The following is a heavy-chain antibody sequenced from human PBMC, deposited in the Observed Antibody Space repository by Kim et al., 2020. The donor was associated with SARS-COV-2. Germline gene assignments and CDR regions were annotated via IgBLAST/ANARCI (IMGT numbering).Heavy chain of an antibody. D-gene: IGHD3-3*01. J-gene: IGHJ6*03. Sequence: ASVKVSCKASGYTFTSYAMNGVRQAPGQGREWMGWINTNTGNPTYAQGFTGRFVFSLDTPVSTAYLQISSLKAEDTAVYYCARDGTYYDFWSGYYLQGDYSYYYMDVWGKGTTVTVSS. CDR1: GYTFTSYA. V-gene: IGHV7-4-1*02. CDR3: ARDGTYYDFWSGYYLQGDYSYYYMDV. CDR2: INTNTGNP.